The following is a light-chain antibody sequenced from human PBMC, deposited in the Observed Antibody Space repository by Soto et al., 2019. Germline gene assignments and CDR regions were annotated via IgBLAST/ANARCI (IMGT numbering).Light chain of an antibody. CDR3: SSNAGXDNYV. Sequence: QCALAQPPSASGCPGQSVTISCTGTSSDVADYNYVSWYQQHPGKAPKLIIYEVTKRPSGVPDRFSGSKSGNTASLTVSGLQADDETDYYCSSNAGXDNYVFGTGXKVTVL. J-gene: IGLJ1*01. CDR2: EVT. V-gene: IGLV2-8*01. CDR1: SSDVADYNY.